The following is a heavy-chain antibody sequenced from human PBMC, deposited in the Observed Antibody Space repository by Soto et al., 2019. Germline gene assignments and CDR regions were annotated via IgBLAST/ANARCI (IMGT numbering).Heavy chain of an antibody. CDR2: IIPMFAAT. J-gene: IGHJ4*02. D-gene: IGHD2-15*01. Sequence: QVLLAQSGAEVRNPGSSMNISCKASGGSFSDSAFSWVRQAPGQGLEWMGGIIPMFAATKYAQRFQGSVTITADASTRTVYLALISLTSADSAVYYCARGGIVAVSAALSSYDDYTNYRFDSWGQGTLVSVSS. CDR3: ARGGIVAVSAALSSYDDYTNYRFDS. V-gene: IGHV1-69*01. CDR1: GGSFSDSA.